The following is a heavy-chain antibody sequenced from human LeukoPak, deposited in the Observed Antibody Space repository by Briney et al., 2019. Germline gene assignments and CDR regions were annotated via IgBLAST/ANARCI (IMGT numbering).Heavy chain of an antibody. Sequence: ASVKVSCKASGYTFTGYYMHWVRQAPGQGLEWMGRINPNSGGTNYAQKFQGRVTMTRDTSISTAYMELSRLRSDDTAVYYCASGLRFLEFASGFDPWGQGTLVTVSS. V-gene: IGHV1-2*06. J-gene: IGHJ5*02. CDR1: GYTFTGYY. D-gene: IGHD3-3*01. CDR2: INPNSGGT. CDR3: ASGLRFLEFASGFDP.